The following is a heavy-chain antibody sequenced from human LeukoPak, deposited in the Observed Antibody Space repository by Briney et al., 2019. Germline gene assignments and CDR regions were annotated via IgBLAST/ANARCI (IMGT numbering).Heavy chain of an antibody. V-gene: IGHV3-48*01. CDR1: GFTFSSYS. Sequence: GGSLRLSCAASGFTFSSYSMNWVRQAPGKGLEWVSYISSSSSTIYYADSVKGRFTISRDNSKNTLYLQMNSLRAEDTAVYYCARDQYSRGGSVDYWGQGTLVTVSS. CDR2: ISSSSSTI. D-gene: IGHD6-6*01. CDR3: ARDQYSRGGSVDY. J-gene: IGHJ4*02.